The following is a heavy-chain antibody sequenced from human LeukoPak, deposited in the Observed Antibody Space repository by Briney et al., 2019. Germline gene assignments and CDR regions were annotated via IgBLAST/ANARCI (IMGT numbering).Heavy chain of an antibody. Sequence: SVKVSCKASGDILSSYAISWVRQAPGQGLEWMGGIIPIYDTANYAQKFQGRVTMTTDTSTTTAYMGLRSLRFDDTAVYYCARYNSLLRGVTTSDYWGQGTLVTVSS. V-gene: IGHV1-69*05. CDR3: ARYNSLLRGVTTSDY. CDR2: IIPIYDTA. CDR1: GDILSSYA. D-gene: IGHD3-10*01. J-gene: IGHJ4*02.